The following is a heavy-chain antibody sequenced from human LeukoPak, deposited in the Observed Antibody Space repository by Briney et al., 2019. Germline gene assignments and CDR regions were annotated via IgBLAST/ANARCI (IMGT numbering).Heavy chain of an antibody. CDR2: ISSSSSYI. J-gene: IGHJ5*02. Sequence: GGSLRRSCAASGFTFSSYSMNWVRQAPGKGLEWVSSISSSSSYIYYADSVKGRFTISRDNAKNSLYLQMNSLRAEDTAVYYCARVRCSGGSCYSGWFDPWGQGTLVTVSS. D-gene: IGHD2-15*01. V-gene: IGHV3-21*04. CDR1: GFTFSSYS. CDR3: ARVRCSGGSCYSGWFDP.